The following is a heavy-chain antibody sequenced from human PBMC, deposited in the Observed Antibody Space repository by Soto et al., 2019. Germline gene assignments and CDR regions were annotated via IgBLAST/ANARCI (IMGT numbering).Heavy chain of an antibody. V-gene: IGHV3-23*01. CDR1: GFTFSSYV. Sequence: GGSLRLSCAASGFTFSSYVMSWVRQAPGKGLEWVSAISGSGGSTYYGDSVKGRFTISRDNSKNTLYLQMKSLGAEDTAIYYCAKDLYGGYPVALWGQGTTVTVSS. CDR2: ISGSGGST. D-gene: IGHD4-17*01. J-gene: IGHJ6*02. CDR3: AKDLYGGYPVAL.